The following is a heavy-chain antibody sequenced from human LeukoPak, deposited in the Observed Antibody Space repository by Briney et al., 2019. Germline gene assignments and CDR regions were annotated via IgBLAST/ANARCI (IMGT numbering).Heavy chain of an antibody. V-gene: IGHV4-34*01. CDR1: GGSFSGYY. D-gene: IGHD3-10*01. Sequence: SETLSLTCAVYGGSFSGYYWSWIRQPPGKGLEWIGEINHSGSTNYNPSLKSRVTISIDTSKNQFSLKVNSVTAADTAVYYCARDNPYGSGTDYWGQGTLVTVSS. CDR2: INHSGST. CDR3: ARDNPYGSGTDY. J-gene: IGHJ4*02.